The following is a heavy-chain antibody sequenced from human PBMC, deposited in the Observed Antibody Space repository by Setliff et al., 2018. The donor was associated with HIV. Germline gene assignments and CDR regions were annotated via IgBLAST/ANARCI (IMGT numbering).Heavy chain of an antibody. CDR2: IISKAGGGTT. CDR3: AADIPTPLAQIDY. CDR1: GLPFSDAW. J-gene: IGHJ4*02. Sequence: LRLSCAASGLPFSDAWMSWVRQAPGKGLDWVGRIISKAGGGTTDYAAPVQGRFSISRDDSTNTLYLQMNTMKTEDTAVYYCAADIPTPLAQIDYWGQGTLVTVSS. V-gene: IGHV3-15*01. D-gene: IGHD2-21*01.